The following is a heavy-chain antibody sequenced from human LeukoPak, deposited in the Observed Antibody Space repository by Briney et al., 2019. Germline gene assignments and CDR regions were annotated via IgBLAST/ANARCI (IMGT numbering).Heavy chain of an antibody. J-gene: IGHJ4*02. CDR1: GFAFSSYA. Sequence: GGSLRLSCAASGFAFSSYAMSWVRQAPGKGLEWVSAISGSGGSTYYADSVKGRFTISRDNSRNTLFLRMNSLRPEDTAVYSCAKRYGSGSYYTDWGQGTLVTVSS. CDR3: AKRYGSGSYYTD. V-gene: IGHV3-23*01. CDR2: ISGSGGST. D-gene: IGHD3-10*01.